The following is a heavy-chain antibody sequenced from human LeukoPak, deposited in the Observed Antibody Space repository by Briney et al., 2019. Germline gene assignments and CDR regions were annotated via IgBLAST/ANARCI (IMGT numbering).Heavy chain of an antibody. CDR3: ARPSSGWYHLWY. CDR1: GFTFSSYW. Sequence: PGGSLRLSCAASGFTFSSYWMHWVRQAPGKGLVWVSRINSDGSSTSYADSVKGRFTISRDNAKNTLYLQMNSLRAEDTAVYYCARPSSGWYHLWYWGQGTLVTVSS. CDR2: INSDGSST. J-gene: IGHJ4*02. V-gene: IGHV3-74*01. D-gene: IGHD6-19*01.